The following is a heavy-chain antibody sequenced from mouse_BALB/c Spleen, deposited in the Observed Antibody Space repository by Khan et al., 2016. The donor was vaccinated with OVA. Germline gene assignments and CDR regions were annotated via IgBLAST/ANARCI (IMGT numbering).Heavy chain of an antibody. J-gene: IGHJ2*01. CDR1: GYTFTSYW. CDR3: ARDRIDD. V-gene: IGHV1S26*01. Sequence: VQLQQSGAELVKPGASVKMSCKASGYTFTSYWMHWVKQRPGQGLEWIGYINPSSGYTEYNQNFKDKATLTADKSSSTAYMQLSSLTSEDSAVYYCARDRIDDWGQGTTLTVSS. CDR2: INPSSGYT.